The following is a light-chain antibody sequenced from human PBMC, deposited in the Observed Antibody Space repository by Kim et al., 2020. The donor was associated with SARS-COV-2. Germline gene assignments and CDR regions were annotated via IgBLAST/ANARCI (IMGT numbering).Light chain of an antibody. CDR1: SSDIGDYNY. CDR2: EVN. CDR3: SSYAGSNNWV. Sequence: SVTISCTGTSSDIGDYNYVSWYQQHPGKAPKLIIFEVNTRPSGVPDRFSGSKSGNTASLTVSGLQAEDEADYYCSSYAGSNNWVFGGGTQLTVL. V-gene: IGLV2-8*01. J-gene: IGLJ3*02.